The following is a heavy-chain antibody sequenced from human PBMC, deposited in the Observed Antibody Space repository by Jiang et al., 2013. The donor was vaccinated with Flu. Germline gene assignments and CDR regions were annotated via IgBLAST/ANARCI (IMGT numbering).Heavy chain of an antibody. V-gene: IGHV3-30*18. J-gene: IGHJ6*02. CDR1: FTFSSYG. CDR2: ISYDGSNK. D-gene: IGHD2-2*01. Sequence: FTFSSYGMHWVRQAPGKGLEWVAVISYDGSNKYYADSVKGRFTISRDNSKNTLYLQMNSLRAGDTAVYYCAKSRLAYYGMDVWGQGTTVTVSS. CDR3: AKSRLAYYGMDV.